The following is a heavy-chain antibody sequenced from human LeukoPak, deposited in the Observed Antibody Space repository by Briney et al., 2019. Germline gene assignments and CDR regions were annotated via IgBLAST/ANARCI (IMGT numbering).Heavy chain of an antibody. D-gene: IGHD2-2*01. CDR2: IYHSGST. V-gene: IGHV4-38-2*02. J-gene: IGHJ4*02. CDR1: GYSISSGYY. CDR3: ARGGTSATPSPGTNY. Sequence: PSETLSLTCTVSGYSISSGYYWGWIRQPPGKGLEWIGSIYHSGSTYYNPSLKSRVTISVDTSKNQFSLKLSSVTAADTAVYYCARGGTSATPSPGTNYWGQGTLVAVSS.